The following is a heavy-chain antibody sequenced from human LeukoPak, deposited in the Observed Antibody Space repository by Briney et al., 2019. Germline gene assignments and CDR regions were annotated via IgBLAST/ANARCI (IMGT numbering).Heavy chain of an antibody. D-gene: IGHD2-2*01. V-gene: IGHV3-74*01. CDR3: VSFYETY. J-gene: IGHJ4*02. Sequence: GGSLRLSCAASGNYLMHWVRQAPRKALLWVSHINSDGSWTTYADSVKGRFTISKDNAKNTVYLQMNNLRAEDTAVYYCVSFYETYWGRGTLVTVSS. CDR2: INSDGSWT. CDR1: GNYL.